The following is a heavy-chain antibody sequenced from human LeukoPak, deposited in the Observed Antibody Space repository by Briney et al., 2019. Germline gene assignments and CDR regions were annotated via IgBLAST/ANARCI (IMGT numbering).Heavy chain of an antibody. CDR2: ISSSSSYI. CDR1: GFTFSSYS. CDR3: ARLHSSGWHFDY. Sequence: GGSLGLSCAASGFTFSSYSMNWVRQAPGKGLEWVSSISSSSSYIYYADSVKGRFTISRDNAKNSLYLQMNSLRAEDTAVYYCARLHSSGWHFDYWGQGTLVTVSS. D-gene: IGHD6-19*01. V-gene: IGHV3-21*01. J-gene: IGHJ4*02.